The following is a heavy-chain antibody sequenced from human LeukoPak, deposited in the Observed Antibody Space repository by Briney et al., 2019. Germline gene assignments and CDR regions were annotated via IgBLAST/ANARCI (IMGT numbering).Heavy chain of an antibody. Sequence: MASETLSLTCTVSGGSISTYYWSWIRQPPGKRLEWTGYIFHSGSTNYNPSLRGRVTISVDTSKNQFSLKLSSVTAADTAVYYCARDSPYVWGSYRPFDYWGQGTLVTVSS. V-gene: IGHV4-59*01. D-gene: IGHD3-16*02. CDR3: ARDSPYVWGSYRPFDY. J-gene: IGHJ4*02. CDR2: IFHSGST. CDR1: GGSISTYY.